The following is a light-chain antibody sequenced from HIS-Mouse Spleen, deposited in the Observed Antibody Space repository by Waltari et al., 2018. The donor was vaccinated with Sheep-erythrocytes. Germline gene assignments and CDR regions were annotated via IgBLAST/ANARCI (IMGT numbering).Light chain of an antibody. J-gene: IGLJ1*01. CDR2: KDS. CDR1: ALPKKY. Sequence: SYELTQPPSVSVSPGQTARITCSGDALPKKYAYWYQQKPGQAPVLVIYKDSERPSGIPERFSGSSSGTTVTLTISGVQAEDEADYYCQSADISGTYVFGTGTKVTVL. CDR3: QSADISGTYV. V-gene: IGLV3-25*03.